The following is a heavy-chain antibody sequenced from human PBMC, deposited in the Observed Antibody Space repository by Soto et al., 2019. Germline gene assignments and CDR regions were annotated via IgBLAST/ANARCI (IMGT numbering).Heavy chain of an antibody. CDR1: GFTFSSYG. Sequence: GGSLRLSCAASGFTFSSYGMHWVLQAPGQGLEWVAVISYDGSNKYYADSVKGRFTISRDNSKNTLYLQMNSLRAEDTAVYYRAKVKVLPAAIWERDYYYGMDVWGQGTTVTVSS. V-gene: IGHV3-30*18. CDR2: ISYDGSNK. J-gene: IGHJ6*02. D-gene: IGHD2-2*02. CDR3: AKVKVLPAAIWERDYYYGMDV.